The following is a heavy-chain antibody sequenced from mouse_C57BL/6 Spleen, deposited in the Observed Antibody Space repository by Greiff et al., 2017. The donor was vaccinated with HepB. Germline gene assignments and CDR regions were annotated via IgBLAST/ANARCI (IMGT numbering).Heavy chain of an antibody. Sequence: EVQVVESGGGLVKPGGSLKLSCAASGFTFSSYTMSWVRQTPEKRLEWVATISGGGGNTYYPDSVKGRFTISRDNAKNTLYLQMSSLRSEDTALYYCARPYGSTSYYFDYWGQGTTLTVSS. J-gene: IGHJ2*01. V-gene: IGHV5-9*01. D-gene: IGHD1-1*01. CDR3: ARPYGSTSYYFDY. CDR1: GFTFSSYT. CDR2: ISGGGGNT.